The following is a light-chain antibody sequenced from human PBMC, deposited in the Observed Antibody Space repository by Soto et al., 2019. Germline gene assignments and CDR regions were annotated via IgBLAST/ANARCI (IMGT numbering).Light chain of an antibody. CDR1: SSDVGGYEY. CDR3: SSYTISSTHV. V-gene: IGLV2-14*01. J-gene: IGLJ1*01. Sequence: TQPSPLSGSPWQSITLSCPGTSSDVGGYEYVSWHQQYPGKAPKLIIYDVSNRPSGVSNRFSGSKSGNTASLTISGLQAEDEADYYCSSYTISSTHVFGTGTKVTVL. CDR2: DVS.